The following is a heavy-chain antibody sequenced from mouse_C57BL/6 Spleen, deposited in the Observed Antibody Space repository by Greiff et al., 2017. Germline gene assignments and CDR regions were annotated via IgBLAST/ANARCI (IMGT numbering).Heavy chain of an antibody. CDR2: IHPNSGST. J-gene: IGHJ3*01. Sequence: VQLQQPGAELVKPGASVKLSCKASGYTFTSYWMHWVKQRPGQGLEWIGMIHPNSGSTNYNEKFKSKATLTVDKSSSTAYMQLSSLTSENSAVYYCARHGYGNSWFAYWGQGTLVTVSA. CDR1: GYTFTSYW. CDR3: ARHGYGNSWFAY. D-gene: IGHD2-1*01. V-gene: IGHV1-64*01.